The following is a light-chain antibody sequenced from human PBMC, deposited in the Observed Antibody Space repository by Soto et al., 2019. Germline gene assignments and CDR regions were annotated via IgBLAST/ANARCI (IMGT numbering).Light chain of an antibody. CDR2: DAS. V-gene: IGKV3-11*01. Sequence: IVLTQSPVTLALSPGERAVLSCRASQGVGTSLACYHHKPGQAPRLFIYDASKRAPGIPARFSGSGSGTDFTLTISSLEPEDMAVYYCQVRDVWPSFGQGTKVEIK. CDR1: QGVGTS. J-gene: IGKJ1*01. CDR3: QVRDVWPS.